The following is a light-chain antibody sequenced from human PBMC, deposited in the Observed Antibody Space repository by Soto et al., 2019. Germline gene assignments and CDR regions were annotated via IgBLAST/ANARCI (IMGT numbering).Light chain of an antibody. J-gene: IGKJ1*01. Sequence: EIVLTQSPATLSLSPGERATLSCRASQNVDSNYLAWYQQKPGQAPRLLIYDASNRATGIPDRFSGSGSGTDFTLTISSLEPEDFAFYFCQQRSHWPTFGQGTKVDIK. CDR1: QNVDSNY. CDR2: DAS. V-gene: IGKV3-11*01. CDR3: QQRSHWPT.